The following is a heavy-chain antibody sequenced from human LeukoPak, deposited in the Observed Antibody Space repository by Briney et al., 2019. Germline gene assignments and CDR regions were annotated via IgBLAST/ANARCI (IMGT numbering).Heavy chain of an antibody. J-gene: IGHJ4*02. D-gene: IGHD3-3*01. CDR1: GFTFSSYA. CDR2: ISGSGSST. Sequence: GASLRLSCAASGFTFSSYAMSWVRQASGKGLEWVSAISGSGSSTYYADSVKGRFTISRDNSKNTLYLQMNSLRAEDTAVYYCAKSLRVLRFLEWLLYFDYWGQGTLVTVSS. V-gene: IGHV3-23*01. CDR3: AKSLRVLRFLEWLLYFDY.